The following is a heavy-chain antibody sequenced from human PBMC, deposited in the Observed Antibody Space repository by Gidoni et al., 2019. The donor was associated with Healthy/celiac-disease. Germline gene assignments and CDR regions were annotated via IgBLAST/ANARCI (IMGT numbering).Heavy chain of an antibody. Sequence: QVQLVESGGGVVQPGRSRRLSCAASGFTCSSYGMHLVRQAAGKGLEWVAVISYDGSNKYYADSVKGRFTISRDNSKNTLYLQMNSLRAEDTAVYYCAKDRGYWGQGTLVTVSS. CDR3: AKDRGY. V-gene: IGHV3-30*18. CDR2: ISYDGSNK. J-gene: IGHJ4*02. CDR1: GFTCSSYG. D-gene: IGHD3-10*01.